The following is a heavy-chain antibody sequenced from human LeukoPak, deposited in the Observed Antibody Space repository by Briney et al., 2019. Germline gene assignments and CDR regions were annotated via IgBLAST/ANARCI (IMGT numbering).Heavy chain of an antibody. Sequence: PSETLSPTCTVSGGSISSYYWSWIRQPPGKGLEWIGYIYYSGSTNYNPSLKSRVTTSVDTSKNQFSLKLSSVTAADTAVYYCASYSSPYYRNDAFDIWGQGTMVTVSS. CDR1: GGSISSYY. J-gene: IGHJ3*02. D-gene: IGHD6-13*01. V-gene: IGHV4-59*01. CDR2: IYYSGST. CDR3: ASYSSPYYRNDAFDI.